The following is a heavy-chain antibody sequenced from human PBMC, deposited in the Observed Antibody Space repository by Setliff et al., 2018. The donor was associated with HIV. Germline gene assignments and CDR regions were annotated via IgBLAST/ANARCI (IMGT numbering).Heavy chain of an antibody. CDR1: GYSFMSYW. D-gene: IGHD1-1*01. Sequence: PGESLKISCKASGYSFMSYWIGWVRQMPGRGLEWMGIIYPGDSDTRYSPSFQGHVTISVDKSISTVYLQWSNLKASDSAMYYCARTSGARTTDYWGQGTLVTVSS. V-gene: IGHV5-51*01. J-gene: IGHJ4*02. CDR2: IYPGDSDT. CDR3: ARTSGARTTDY.